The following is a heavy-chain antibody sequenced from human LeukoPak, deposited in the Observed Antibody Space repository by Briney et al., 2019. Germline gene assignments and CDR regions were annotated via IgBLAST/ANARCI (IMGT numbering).Heavy chain of an antibody. V-gene: IGHV1-3*01. CDR2: INAGNGNT. D-gene: IGHD4-17*01. CDR3: ARMYYGDYDGIDY. J-gene: IGHJ4*02. CDR1: GYTFTSYA. Sequence: ASVKVSCKASGYTFTSYAVHWVRQAPGQRLEWMGWINAGNGNTKYSQKFQGRVTITRDTSASTAYMELSSLRSEDTAVYYCARMYYGDYDGIDYWGQGTLVTVSS.